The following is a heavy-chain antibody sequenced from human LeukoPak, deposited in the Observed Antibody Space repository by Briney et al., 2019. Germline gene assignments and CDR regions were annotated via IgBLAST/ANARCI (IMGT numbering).Heavy chain of an antibody. CDR2: ISSSSSYI. CDR1: GFTFSSYS. Sequence: GGSLRLSCAASGFTFSSYSMNWVRQAPGKGLEWVSSISSSSSYIYYADSVKGRFTISRDNAKNSLYLQMNSLRAEDTAVYYCAKDAPIAVASGFADYWGQGTLVTVSS. D-gene: IGHD6-19*01. CDR3: AKDAPIAVASGFADY. V-gene: IGHV3-21*01. J-gene: IGHJ4*02.